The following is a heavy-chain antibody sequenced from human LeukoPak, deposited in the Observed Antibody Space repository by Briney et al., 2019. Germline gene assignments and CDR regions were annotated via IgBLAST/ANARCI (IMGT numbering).Heavy chain of an antibody. V-gene: IGHV3-48*04. CDR3: AREPRLSGSATGLFDY. J-gene: IGHJ4*02. CDR2: ISSSSATI. Sequence: GGSLRLSCAASGFTFSPYSMNWVRLAPGKGLEWVSYISSSSATILYADSVKGRFTISRDNSKNSLYLQMNSLRAEDTAVYYCAREPRLSGSATGLFDYWGQGTLVTVSS. CDR1: GFTFSPYS. D-gene: IGHD1-26*01.